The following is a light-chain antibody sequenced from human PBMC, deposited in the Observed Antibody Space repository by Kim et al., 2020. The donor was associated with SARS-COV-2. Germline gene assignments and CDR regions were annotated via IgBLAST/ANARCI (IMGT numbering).Light chain of an antibody. CDR2: GAS. CDR3: QQYSSSPAT. CDR1: QSVSSTY. Sequence: SPAEWSPLSCRAAQSVSSTYLAGYQQKPAQAPRLLIYGASSRATGIPDRFSGSGSGTDFTLTITRLEPEDFAVYYCQQYSSSPATFGQGTKVDIK. J-gene: IGKJ1*01. V-gene: IGKV3-20*01.